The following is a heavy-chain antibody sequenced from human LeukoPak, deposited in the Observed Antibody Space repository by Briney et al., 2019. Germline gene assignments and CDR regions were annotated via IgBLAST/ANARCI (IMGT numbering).Heavy chain of an antibody. J-gene: IGHJ6*03. Sequence: ASVKVSCKASGYTSTSYGISWVRQAPGQGLEWMGWISAYNGNTNYAQKLQGRVTMTTDTSTSTAYMELRSLRSDDTAVYYCARTGTFTYYYYYMDVWGKGTTVTISS. V-gene: IGHV1-18*01. D-gene: IGHD1-1*01. CDR1: GYTSTSYG. CDR3: ARTGTFTYYYYYMDV. CDR2: ISAYNGNT.